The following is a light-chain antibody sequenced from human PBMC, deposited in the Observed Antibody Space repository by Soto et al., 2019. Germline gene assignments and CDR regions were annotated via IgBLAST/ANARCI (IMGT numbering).Light chain of an antibody. CDR1: QSINRD. V-gene: IGKV1-39*01. CDR2: AAF. Sequence: IQMTQSPFSLSASVGDRVTITCRASQSINRDLNWYQQKPGKAPNLLIYAAFTLESGVPSRFSGSGSGTDFTLTISSLQLEDFATYYCQQNYSTPLAFGGGTKVDIK. CDR3: QQNYSTPLA. J-gene: IGKJ4*01.